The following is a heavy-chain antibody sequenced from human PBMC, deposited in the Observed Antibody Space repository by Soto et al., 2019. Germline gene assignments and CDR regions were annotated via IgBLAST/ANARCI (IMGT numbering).Heavy chain of an antibody. CDR2: IKQDGSEK. CDR1: GFTFSSYW. V-gene: IGHV3-7*01. D-gene: IGHD6-13*01. CDR3: ARDLLGIARAY. J-gene: IGHJ4*02. Sequence: GGSLRLSCAASGFTFSSYWMSWVRQAPGKGLEWVANIKQDGSEKYYVDSVKGRFTISRDNAKNSLYLQMNGLRAEDTAVYYCARDLLGIARAYWGQGTLVTVSS.